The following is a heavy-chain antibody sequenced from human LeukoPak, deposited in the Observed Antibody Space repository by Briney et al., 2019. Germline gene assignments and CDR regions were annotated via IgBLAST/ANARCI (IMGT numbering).Heavy chain of an antibody. J-gene: IGHJ6*02. CDR1: GGSISSGDYY. Sequence: SETLSLTCTVSGGSISSGDYYWSWIRQPPGNGLEWIGFFYHSGSTYYNPSLKSRVTISVDTSKNQFSLKLSSVTAADTAVYYCARDLWRGYSYGSGLYYYGMDVWGQGTTVTVSS. V-gene: IGHV4-30-4*01. D-gene: IGHD5-18*01. CDR3: ARDLWRGYSYGSGLYYYGMDV. CDR2: FYHSGST.